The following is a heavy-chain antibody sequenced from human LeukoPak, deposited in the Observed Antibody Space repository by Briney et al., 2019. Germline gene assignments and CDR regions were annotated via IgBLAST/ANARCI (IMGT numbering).Heavy chain of an antibody. V-gene: IGHV1-18*01. D-gene: IGHD3-10*01. CDR3: AYGSGSSEFDY. Sequence: ASVKVSCKASGYTFTSYGISWVRQAPGQGLEWMGWISAYNGNTNYAQKFQGRVTITADESTSTAYMELSSLRSEDTAVYYCAYGSGSSEFDYWGQGTLVTVSS. CDR2: ISAYNGNT. J-gene: IGHJ4*02. CDR1: GYTFTSYG.